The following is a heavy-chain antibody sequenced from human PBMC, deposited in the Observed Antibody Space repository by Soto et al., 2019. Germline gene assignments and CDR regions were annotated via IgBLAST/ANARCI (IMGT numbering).Heavy chain of an antibody. CDR2: IIPIFGTA. Sequence: QVQLVQSGAEVKKPGSSVKVSCKASGGTFISYAISWVRQAPGQGLEWMGGIIPIFGTANYAQKFQGRVTITADESTSTAYMELSSLRSEDTAVYYCASHGRQLVDYYYGMDVWGQGTTVTVSS. CDR1: GGTFISYA. V-gene: IGHV1-69*12. CDR3: ASHGRQLVDYYYGMDV. J-gene: IGHJ6*02. D-gene: IGHD6-6*01.